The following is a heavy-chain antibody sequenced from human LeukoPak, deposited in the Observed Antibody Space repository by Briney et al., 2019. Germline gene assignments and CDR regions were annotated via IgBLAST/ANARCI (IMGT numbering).Heavy chain of an antibody. CDR3: ARDPDFHYGSGDYGLDV. CDR1: GFSLRIYE. CDR2: INSRGSKI. J-gene: IGHJ6*02. Sequence: GGPLRLFCAACGFSLRIYEMKWVRPAPGKGLEGFSYINSRGSKIFYRASVEGRFTISKDHAKNLLQLQISHLRVDDTAVYYCARDPDFHYGSGDYGLDVWGLGTTVTVSS. D-gene: IGHD3-10*01. V-gene: IGHV3-48*03.